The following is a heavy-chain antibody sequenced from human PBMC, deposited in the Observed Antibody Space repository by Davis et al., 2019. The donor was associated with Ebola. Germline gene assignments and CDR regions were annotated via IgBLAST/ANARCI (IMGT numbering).Heavy chain of an antibody. D-gene: IGHD3-9*01. Sequence: GESLKISCAASGFTFSDYYMSWIRQAPGKGLEWISYISGRRSYTNYADSVKGRFTISRDNVKNSLYLQVNSLRAEDTAVYYCARDGLRYFDWLLIADSGGMDVWGKGTTVTVSS. J-gene: IGHJ6*04. CDR1: GFTFSDYY. CDR2: ISGRRSYT. V-gene: IGHV3-11*06. CDR3: ARDGLRYFDWLLIADSGGMDV.